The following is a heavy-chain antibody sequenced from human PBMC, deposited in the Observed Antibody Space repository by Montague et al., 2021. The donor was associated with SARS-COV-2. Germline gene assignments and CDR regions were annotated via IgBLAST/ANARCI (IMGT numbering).Heavy chain of an antibody. V-gene: IGHV4-59*01. CDR1: GGSISSYY. CDR3: ARDGGHWGFDV. Sequence: SETLSLTCTVSGGSISSYYRSWIRHPPAKGLEWIGNVYYTGNTHYNPSLNSRLTISVDRSKNQYYLKLSSLTGADTAVYYCARDGGHWGFDVWGQGTMVTVSS. D-gene: IGHD7-27*01. J-gene: IGHJ3*01. CDR2: VYYTGNT.